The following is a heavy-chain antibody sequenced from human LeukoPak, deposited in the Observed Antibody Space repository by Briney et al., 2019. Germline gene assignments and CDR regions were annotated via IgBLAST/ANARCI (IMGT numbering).Heavy chain of an antibody. D-gene: IGHD6-6*01. CDR2: INSDGSST. J-gene: IGHJ4*02. CDR1: GFTFSSYW. Sequence: GGSLRLSYAASGFTFSSYWMHWVRRAPGKGLVWVSRINSDGSSTSYADSVRGRFSISRDNAKNTLYLQMNSLRAEDTAVYYCARGLSGYASSLGYWGQGTLVTVSS. V-gene: IGHV3-74*01. CDR3: ARGLSGYASSLGY.